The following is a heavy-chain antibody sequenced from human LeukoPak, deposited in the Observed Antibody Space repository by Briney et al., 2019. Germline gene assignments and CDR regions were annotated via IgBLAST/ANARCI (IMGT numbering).Heavy chain of an antibody. V-gene: IGHV4-39*01. CDR2: IYYSGST. Sequence: TSETLSLTCTVSGGYIGSSNYYWGWIRQPPGKGLEWIGRIYYSGSTYYNPSLKSRVTISVDTSKNQFSLKLTSVTAADTAVYYCARLQYSAYDSGSDYWGQGTLVTVSP. J-gene: IGHJ4*02. D-gene: IGHD5-12*01. CDR3: ARLQYSAYDSGSDY. CDR1: GGYIGSSNYY.